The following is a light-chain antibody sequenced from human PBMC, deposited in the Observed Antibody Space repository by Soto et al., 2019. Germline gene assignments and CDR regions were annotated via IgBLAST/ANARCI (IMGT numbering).Light chain of an antibody. CDR1: ESLLYSDGNTY. V-gene: IGKV2-24*01. J-gene: IGKJ2*01. Sequence: DIVMTQTPLSSAVTLGQPASISCRSSESLLYSDGNTYLTWLQQRPGQPPRLLIDKISNRFSGVXDXYSGSGAGTNFTLRISRVEAEDVGVYYCVQRTQSPYTLGQGTKLEIK. CDR3: VQRTQSPYT. CDR2: KIS.